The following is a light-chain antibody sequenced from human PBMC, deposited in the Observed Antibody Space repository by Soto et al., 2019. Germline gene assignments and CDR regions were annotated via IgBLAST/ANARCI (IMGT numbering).Light chain of an antibody. V-gene: IGKV1-27*01. J-gene: IGKJ4*01. CDR2: AAS. CDR1: QGISNY. Sequence: DIQMTQSPSSLSASVGDRVTITCRASQGISNYLAWYQQIPGKVPKLLISAASTLQSGFPSRFSGSASGPDFTLTISSLQLEDLATYYCQRYTNVPAFGGGTKVEIK. CDR3: QRYTNVPA.